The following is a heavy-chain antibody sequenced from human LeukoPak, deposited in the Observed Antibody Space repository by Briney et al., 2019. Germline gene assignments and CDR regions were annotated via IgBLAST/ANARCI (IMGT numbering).Heavy chain of an antibody. CDR2: INPTGGST. V-gene: IGHV1-46*01. CDR1: GYTFPSYF. D-gene: IGHD6-6*01. Sequence: ASVKVSCKASGYTFPSYFMHWVRQAPGQGLEWMGIINPTGGSTTYAQKFQGRVTMTRDTSTSTVYMELSSLRSDDTAVYYCARTAARRFDYWGQGILVTVSS. CDR3: ARTAARRFDY. J-gene: IGHJ4*02.